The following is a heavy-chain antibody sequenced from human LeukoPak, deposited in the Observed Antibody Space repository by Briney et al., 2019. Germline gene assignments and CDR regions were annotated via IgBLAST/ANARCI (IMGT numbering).Heavy chain of an antibody. CDR1: GFTFSGYG. CDR3: AKYLAHSSGWLLDAFDI. D-gene: IGHD6-19*01. CDR2: ISYDGSNK. J-gene: IGHJ3*02. V-gene: IGHV3-30*18. Sequence: TGGSLRLSCAASGFTFSGYGVHWVRQAPGKGLEWVAVISYDGSNKYYADSVKGRFIISRDNSKNTLYVQMNSLRAEDTAVYYCAKYLAHSSGWLLDAFDIWGQGTMVTVSS.